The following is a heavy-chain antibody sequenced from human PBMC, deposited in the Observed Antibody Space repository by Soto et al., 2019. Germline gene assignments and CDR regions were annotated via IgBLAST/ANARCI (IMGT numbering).Heavy chain of an antibody. CDR3: AKDGEIAAAGTSWFDP. V-gene: IGHV3-23*01. Sequence: PGGSLRLSCAASGFTFSSYAMSWVRQAPGKGLEWVSAISGSGGSTYYADSVKGRFTISRDNSKNTLYLQMSSLRAEDTAVYYCAKDGEIAAAGTSWFDPWGQGTLVTVSS. CDR2: ISGSGGST. D-gene: IGHD6-13*01. CDR1: GFTFSSYA. J-gene: IGHJ5*02.